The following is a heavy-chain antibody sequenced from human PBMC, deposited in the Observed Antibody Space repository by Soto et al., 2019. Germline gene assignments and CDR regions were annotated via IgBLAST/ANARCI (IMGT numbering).Heavy chain of an antibody. J-gene: IGHJ4*02. Sequence: PGGSLRLSCAASGFTFSSYAMSWVRQAPGKGLEWVSAISGSGGSTYYADSVKGRFTISRDNSKNTLYLQMNSLRAEDTAVYYCAKVWGLYYDFWSSYLIDYWAQGTRV. V-gene: IGHV3-23*01. CDR3: AKVWGLYYDFWSSYLIDY. D-gene: IGHD3-3*01. CDR1: GFTFSSYA. CDR2: ISGSGGST.